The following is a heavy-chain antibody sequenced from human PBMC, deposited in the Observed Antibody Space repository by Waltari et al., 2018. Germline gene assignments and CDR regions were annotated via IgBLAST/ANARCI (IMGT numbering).Heavy chain of an antibody. Sequence: QVQLVESGGGVVHPGRSLRLSCAASGFTFSGFAMHWVRQAPGKGLEWVAVISFDGSIKNYADSVKGRFTIARDSSKKLLYLEMNSLGPEDMAVYYCTRGGVDSAMLPDYWGLGTLVTVSS. V-gene: IGHV3-30-3*01. CDR3: TRGGVDSAMLPDY. J-gene: IGHJ4*02. D-gene: IGHD5-18*01. CDR2: ISFDGSIK. CDR1: GFTFSGFA.